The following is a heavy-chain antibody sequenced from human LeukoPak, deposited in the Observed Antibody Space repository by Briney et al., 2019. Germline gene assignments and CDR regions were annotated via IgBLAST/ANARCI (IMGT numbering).Heavy chain of an antibody. CDR3: AKDSYYDSSGYPYYFDY. D-gene: IGHD3-22*01. CDR1: GFTFSSYG. J-gene: IGHJ4*02. V-gene: IGHV3-33*06. Sequence: PGRSLRLSCAASGFTFSSYGMHWVRQAPGKGLEWVAVIWYDGSNKYYADSVKGRFTISRDNSKNTLYLQMNSLRAEDTAVYYCAKDSYYDSSGYPYYFDYWAQGTLVTVSS. CDR2: IWYDGSNK.